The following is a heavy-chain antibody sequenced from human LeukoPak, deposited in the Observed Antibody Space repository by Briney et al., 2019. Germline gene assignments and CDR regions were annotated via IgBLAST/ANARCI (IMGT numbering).Heavy chain of an antibody. D-gene: IGHD4-11*01. V-gene: IGHV3-11*01. Sequence: GGSLRLSCAASGITFSNRYMNWIRQATGKGLEWIAYINTRGVVIYYAVSVKGRFSNSRDNANNSRHMHMNSLRVEDTAVYYCVAQYLVYDYWGQGSLVTVS. CDR1: GITFSNRY. CDR3: VAQYLVYDY. J-gene: IGHJ4*02. CDR2: INTRGVVI.